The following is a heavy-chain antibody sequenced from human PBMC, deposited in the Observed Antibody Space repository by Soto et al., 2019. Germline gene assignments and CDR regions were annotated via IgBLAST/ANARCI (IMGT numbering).Heavy chain of an antibody. Sequence: QVQLQESGPGLVKPSETLSLTCTVSGGSVSSGDHYWSWIRQPPGKGLEWIAYISHSGSASYNSSLKSRVTISLDTSKNRFSLQLTSVTAADTGVYYCALRFGTAWGQGTTVTVSS. CDR3: ALRFGTA. CDR2: ISHSGSA. V-gene: IGHV4-61*08. CDR1: GGSVSSGDHY. J-gene: IGHJ6*02. D-gene: IGHD3-3*01.